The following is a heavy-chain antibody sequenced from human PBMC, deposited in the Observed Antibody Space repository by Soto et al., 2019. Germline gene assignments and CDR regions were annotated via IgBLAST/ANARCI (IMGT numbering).Heavy chain of an antibody. J-gene: IGHJ5*02. Sequence: GGSLRLSCAASGFTFSSYGMHWVRQAPGKGLEWVAVIWYDGSNKYYADSVKGRFTISRDNSKNTLYLQMNSLRAEDTAVYYCARDSSSSWQTNNWFGPWGQGTLVTVSS. CDR2: IWYDGSNK. D-gene: IGHD6-13*01. CDR1: GFTFSSYG. V-gene: IGHV3-33*01. CDR3: ARDSSSSWQTNNWFGP.